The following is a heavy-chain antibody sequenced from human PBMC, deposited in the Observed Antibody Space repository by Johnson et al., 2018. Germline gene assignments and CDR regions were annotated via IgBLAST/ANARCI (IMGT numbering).Heavy chain of an antibody. Sequence: VQLVESGGGVVQPGKSLRLSCTASGFIFSNYGMHWVRQAPGKGLEWLAVVAYEGNNKYYADSVKDRFTISRDNSKNTFYLQMNSLTTDETVVYYCAREDYPAGGFDPPDAFDVWGQGTVVTVSS. V-gene: IGHV3-30*03. CDR3: AREDYPAGGFDPPDAFDV. CDR2: VAYEGNNK. D-gene: IGHD2-15*01. J-gene: IGHJ3*01. CDR1: GFIFSNYG.